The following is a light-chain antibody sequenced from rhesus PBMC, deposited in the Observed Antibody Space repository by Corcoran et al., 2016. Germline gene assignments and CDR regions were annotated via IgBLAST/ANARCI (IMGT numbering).Light chain of an antibody. CDR1: EGSNTY. Sequence: DIQMTQSPSSLSASVGDRVTITCRASEGSNTYLSWYQQKPGKPPRRLIYDASSLESGVPSRFSGSGSGTDFTLPVSSLQPEDFATYYCLQYDSDPFTFGPGTKLDFK. CDR3: LQYDSDPFT. CDR2: DAS. V-gene: IGKV1-43*02. J-gene: IGKJ3*01.